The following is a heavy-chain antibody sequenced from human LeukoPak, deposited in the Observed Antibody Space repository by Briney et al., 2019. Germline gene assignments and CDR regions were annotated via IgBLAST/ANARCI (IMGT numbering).Heavy chain of an antibody. CDR2: IYYSGST. Sequence: SETLSLTCAVYGGSFSGYYWSWIRQPPGKGLEWIGYIYYSGSTNYNPSLKSRVTISVDTSKNQFSLKLSSVTAADTAVYYCATGVRNFDYWGQGTLVTVSS. CDR1: GGSFSGYY. D-gene: IGHD1-1*01. J-gene: IGHJ4*02. V-gene: IGHV4-59*01. CDR3: ATGVRNFDY.